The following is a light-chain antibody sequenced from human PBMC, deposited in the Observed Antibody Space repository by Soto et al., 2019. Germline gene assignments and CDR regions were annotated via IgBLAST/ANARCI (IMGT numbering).Light chain of an antibody. V-gene: IGKV3-15*01. CDR2: GAS. CDR1: QSVDIN. Sequence: IVLTQSPSTLSVSPGERVSLYCRASQSVDINLAWYQQKPGQAPRLLIYGASTRATDMPGRFSGRGSGTEFTLTISSLQSEDFAVYYCQQYRNWPRTFGQGTKVDIK. J-gene: IGKJ1*01. CDR3: QQYRNWPRT.